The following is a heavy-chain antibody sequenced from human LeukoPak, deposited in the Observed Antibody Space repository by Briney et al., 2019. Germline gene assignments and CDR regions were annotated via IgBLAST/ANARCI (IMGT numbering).Heavy chain of an antibody. CDR1: GFTVSSYS. CDR3: AIIPRAAAGPSARSPFHY. CDR2: IKQDGSDK. Sequence: GGSLRLSCVVSGFTVSSYSMIWVRQAPGKGLEWVANIKQDGSDKYYVDSVKGRFTISRDNAKNSLYLQMNSLRAEDTAVYYCAIIPRAAAGPSARSPFHYWGQGTLVTVSS. J-gene: IGHJ4*02. V-gene: IGHV3-7*01. D-gene: IGHD6-13*01.